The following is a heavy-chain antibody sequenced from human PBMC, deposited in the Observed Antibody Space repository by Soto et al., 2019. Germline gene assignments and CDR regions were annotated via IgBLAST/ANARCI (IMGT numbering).Heavy chain of an antibody. CDR3: ARGRGYSYGLDP. V-gene: IGHV4-30-4*01. Sequence: SETLSLTCTVSGASISSNNNYWSWIRQPPGEGLEWIGFISYSGTTSYSPSLKSRVAISLDTSKNQFSLSLSSVTAADTAVYYCARGRGYSYGLDPWGQGTLVTVSS. D-gene: IGHD5-18*01. CDR2: ISYSGTT. CDR1: GASISSNNNY. J-gene: IGHJ5*02.